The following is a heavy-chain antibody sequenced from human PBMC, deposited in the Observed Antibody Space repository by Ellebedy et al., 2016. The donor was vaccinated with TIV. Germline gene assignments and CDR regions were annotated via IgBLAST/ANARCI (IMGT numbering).Heavy chain of an antibody. CDR2: IDPNNGGT. CDR3: AREQGSVFHH. V-gene: IGHV1-2*02. CDR1: GYIFTGYY. J-gene: IGHJ4*02. Sequence: AASVKVSCKASGYIFTGYYVHWVRQAPGQGLQWMGWIDPNNGGTHFAQNFQGRVTMTRDTSLSTCYMELRRLKSDDTAVYYCAREQGSVFHHWGQGTLVTVSS.